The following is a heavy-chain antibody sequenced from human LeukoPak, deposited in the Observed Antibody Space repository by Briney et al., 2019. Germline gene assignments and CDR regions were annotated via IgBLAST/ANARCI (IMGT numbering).Heavy chain of an antibody. CDR2: INPNSGGT. CDR3: ARDGAWRGYSYGDLFDY. CDR1: GYTFTGFY. V-gene: IGHV1-2*04. J-gene: IGHJ4*02. D-gene: IGHD5-18*01. Sequence: ASVKVSCKASGYTFTGFYIHWVRQAPGQGLEWMGWINPNSGGTNYAQKFQGWVTMTRDTSISTTYMELSRLRSDDTAVYYCARDGAWRGYSYGDLFDYWGQGTLVTASS.